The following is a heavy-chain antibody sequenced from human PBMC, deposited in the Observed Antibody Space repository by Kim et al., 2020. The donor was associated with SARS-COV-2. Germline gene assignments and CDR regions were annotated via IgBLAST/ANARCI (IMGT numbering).Heavy chain of an antibody. CDR2: IYYSGST. J-gene: IGHJ6*02. CDR1: GGSISNYC. V-gene: IGHV4-59*01. Sequence: SETLSLTCTVSGGSISNYCWNWIRQPPGKGLEWIGSIYYSGSTNYNPSLKSRVTISVDTSKNQFSLKLTSVTAADTAVYYCAREHRQQVVWDYYYHGMDVWGQGTTVTVSS. D-gene: IGHD6-13*01. CDR3: AREHRQQVVWDYYYHGMDV.